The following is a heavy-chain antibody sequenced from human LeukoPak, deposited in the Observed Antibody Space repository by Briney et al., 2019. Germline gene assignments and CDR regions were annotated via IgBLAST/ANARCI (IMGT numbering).Heavy chain of an antibody. CDR2: ISSSGSYI. V-gene: IGHV3-21*01. D-gene: IGHD2-2*01. J-gene: IGHJ4*02. Sequence: PGGSLRLSCAASGFTFSSYSMNWVRQAPGKGLEWVSSISSSGSYIYYADSVKGRFTISRDNAKNSLYLQMNSLRAEDTAMYYCARGDCSSTSCYYYWGQGTLVTVSS. CDR1: GFTFSSYS. CDR3: ARGDCSSTSCYYY.